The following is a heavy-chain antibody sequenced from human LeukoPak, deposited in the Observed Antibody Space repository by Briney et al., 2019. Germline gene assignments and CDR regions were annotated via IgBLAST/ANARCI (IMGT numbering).Heavy chain of an antibody. CDR1: GFTFSNYW. V-gene: IGHV3-7*04. D-gene: IGHD1-14*01. J-gene: IGHJ4*02. CDR2: IKQDGTEK. Sequence: GGSLRLSCAASGFTFSNYWMSWVRQAPGKGLEWVANIKQDGTEKYYVDSVKGRFTISRDNAKNSLYLQMSSLRADDTALYYSARHNPLWGYWGQGTLVTVSS. CDR3: ARHNPLWGY.